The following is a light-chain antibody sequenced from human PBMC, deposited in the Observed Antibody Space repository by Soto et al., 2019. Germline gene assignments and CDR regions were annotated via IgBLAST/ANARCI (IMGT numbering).Light chain of an antibody. CDR1: SSNIGAGYD. J-gene: IGLJ1*01. V-gene: IGLV1-40*01. CDR3: QSYDSSLSGPYV. CDR2: GNS. Sequence: SVLRQAPSVSGSPGQRVTISCTGSSSNIGAGYDVHWYQQLPGTAPKLLIYGNSNRPSGVPDRFSGSKSGTSASLAITGLQAEDEADYYCQSYDSSLSGPYVFGTGTKVTAL.